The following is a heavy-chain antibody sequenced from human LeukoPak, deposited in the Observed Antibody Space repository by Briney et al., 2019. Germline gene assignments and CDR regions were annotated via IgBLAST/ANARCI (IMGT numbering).Heavy chain of an antibody. CDR2: ISYSGSTT. CDR3: ARAGPPAFDP. Sequence: GGSLTLSCAASGFTFTNFEMNWVRQAPGKGLEWVSYISYSGSTTSYADSVKGRFTISRDNAKNSLYLQMNSLRAEDRACYYCARAGPPAFDPWGQGTLVTVA. J-gene: IGHJ5*02. V-gene: IGHV3-48*03. CDR1: GFTFTNFE.